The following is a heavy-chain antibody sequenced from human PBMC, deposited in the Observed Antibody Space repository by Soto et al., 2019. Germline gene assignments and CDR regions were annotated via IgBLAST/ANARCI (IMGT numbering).Heavy chain of an antibody. Sequence: SETLSLTCAVSGGSISSGGYSCSWIRQPPGKGLEWIGYIYHSGSTYYNPSLKSRVTISVDRSKNQFSLKLSSVTAADTAVYYCARAHGDFLTGYSQFFDYWGQGTLVTVSS. D-gene: IGHD3-9*01. CDR2: IYHSGST. V-gene: IGHV4-30-2*01. J-gene: IGHJ4*02. CDR1: GGSISSGGYS. CDR3: ARAHGDFLTGYSQFFDY.